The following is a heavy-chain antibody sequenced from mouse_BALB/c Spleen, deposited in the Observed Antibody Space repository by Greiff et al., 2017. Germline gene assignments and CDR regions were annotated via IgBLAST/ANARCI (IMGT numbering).Heavy chain of an antibody. CDR2: IYPYNGGT. CDR1: GYTFTDYN. Sequence: EVQLQQSGPELVKPGASVKISCKASGYTFTDYNMHWVKQSHGKSLEWIGYIYPYNGGTGYNQKFKSKATLTVDNSSSTAYMELRSLTSEDSAVYYCARVYGRAWFAYWGQGTLVTVSA. CDR3: ARVYGRAWFAY. D-gene: IGHD1-2*01. V-gene: IGHV1S29*02. J-gene: IGHJ3*01.